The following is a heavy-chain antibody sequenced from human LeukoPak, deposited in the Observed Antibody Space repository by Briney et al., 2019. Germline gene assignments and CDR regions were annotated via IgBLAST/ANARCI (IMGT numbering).Heavy chain of an antibody. J-gene: IGHJ4*02. Sequence: GGSLRLSCAASGFTFTSYAMSWVRQAPGKGLEWVSIISGSGGSTSYADSVKGRFTISRDNSKNTLYLQMSSLRAEDTAVYYCAKLGWAESYYDSSGYFWGQGTLVTVSS. CDR2: ISGSGGST. CDR3: AKLGWAESYYDSSGYF. V-gene: IGHV3-23*01. D-gene: IGHD3-22*01. CDR1: GFTFTSYA.